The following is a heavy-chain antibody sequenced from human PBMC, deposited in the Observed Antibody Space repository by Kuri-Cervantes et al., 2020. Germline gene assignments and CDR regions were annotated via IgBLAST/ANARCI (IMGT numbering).Heavy chain of an antibody. J-gene: IGHJ3*02. CDR3: ARHSPDTAMVFDI. CDR1: GGSFSGYY. CDR2: INHSGST. D-gene: IGHD5-18*01. Sequence: SQTLSLTCAVYGGSFSGYYWSWIRQTPGKGLEWIGEINHSGSTNYNPSLKSRVTISVDTSKNQFSLKLSSVTAADTAVYYCARHSPDTAMVFDIWGQGTMVTVSS. V-gene: IGHV4-34*01.